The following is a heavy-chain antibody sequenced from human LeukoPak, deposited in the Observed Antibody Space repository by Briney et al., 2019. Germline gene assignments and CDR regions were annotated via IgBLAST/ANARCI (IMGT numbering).Heavy chain of an antibody. J-gene: IGHJ6*02. D-gene: IGHD1-26*01. V-gene: IGHV3-53*01. CDR2: IYSGGST. CDR1: GFIVSSNY. Sequence: GGSLRLSCAASGFIVSSNYMNWVRQAPGKGLEWVSVIYSGGSTYYADSVKGRFTISRDNSKNTLYLQMSNLRAEDTAVYYCAREPYSGYYYYGMDVWGQGTTVTVSS. CDR3: AREPYSGYYYYGMDV.